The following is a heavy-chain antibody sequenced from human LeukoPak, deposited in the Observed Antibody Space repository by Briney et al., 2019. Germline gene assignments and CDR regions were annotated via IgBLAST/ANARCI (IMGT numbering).Heavy chain of an antibody. CDR1: GFTLSSYW. CDR2: INTDGSNT. J-gene: IGHJ5*02. CDR3: ARDGGTWSGYYTSWLDP. D-gene: IGHD3-3*01. Sequence: GGSLRLSCAASGFTLSSYWMHCVRQAPGKGLVWVSRINTDGSNTNYADSVKGRFTISRDNAKNTLYLQMNSLGAEDTAVYYCARDGGTWSGYYTSWLDPWGQGTLVTVSS. V-gene: IGHV3-74*01.